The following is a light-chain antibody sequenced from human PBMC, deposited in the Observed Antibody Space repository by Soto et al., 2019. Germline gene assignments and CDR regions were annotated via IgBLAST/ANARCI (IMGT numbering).Light chain of an antibody. CDR3: QQYDKYWT. J-gene: IGKJ1*01. CDR1: QTISSW. CDR2: KAS. V-gene: IGKV1-5*03. Sequence: DIQMTQSPSTLSGSVGDRVTITCRASQTISSWLAWYQQKPGKAPKLLIYKASRLQRGVPSRFSGSDSGTEFTLTITSLQADDFATDYCQQYDKYWTFGQGTKVDIK.